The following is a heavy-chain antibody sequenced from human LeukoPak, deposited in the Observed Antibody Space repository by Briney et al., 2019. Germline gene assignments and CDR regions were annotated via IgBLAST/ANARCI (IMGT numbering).Heavy chain of an antibody. D-gene: IGHD1-26*01. Sequence: SETLSLTCTVSGGSISSSSYYWAWIRQPPGKGLEWIGSVYYGGTTYYNPSLKSRVTISVDTSKNQYSLTLSSVTAADTAVYYCARQVAIVEPTDPNWFDSWGQGTLVTVSS. J-gene: IGHJ5*01. CDR1: GGSISSSSYY. V-gene: IGHV4-39*01. CDR2: VYYGGTT. CDR3: ARQVAIVEPTDPNWFDS.